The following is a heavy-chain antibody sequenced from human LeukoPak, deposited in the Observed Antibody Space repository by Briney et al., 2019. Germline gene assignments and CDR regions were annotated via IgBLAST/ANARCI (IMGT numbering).Heavy chain of an antibody. Sequence: PSETLSLTCTVSGGSINGYYWSWLRQPPGKGLEWIGYVYYSGSTNYNPSLKSRVTISVDTSKNQFSLKLSSVTAADTAVYYCARDRDQLLFRYWGQGTLVTVSS. V-gene: IGHV4-59*01. CDR2: VYYSGST. CDR3: ARDRDQLLFRY. J-gene: IGHJ4*02. D-gene: IGHD2-2*01. CDR1: GGSINGYY.